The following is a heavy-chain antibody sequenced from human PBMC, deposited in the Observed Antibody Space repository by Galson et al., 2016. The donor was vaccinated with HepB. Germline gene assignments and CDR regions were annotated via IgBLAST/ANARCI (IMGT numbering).Heavy chain of an antibody. Sequence: ETLSLTCAVSGGSISSDNWWSWVRQPPGKGLEWIGEIYHTGTTYYIPSLKSRVPISVDTSRNNFSLKLRSVTAADTAVYYCARSLWFGEKYGMDVWGQGTTVIVSS. CDR1: GGSISSDNW. CDR2: IYHTGTT. V-gene: IGHV4-4*02. J-gene: IGHJ6*02. D-gene: IGHD3-10*01. CDR3: ARSLWFGEKYGMDV.